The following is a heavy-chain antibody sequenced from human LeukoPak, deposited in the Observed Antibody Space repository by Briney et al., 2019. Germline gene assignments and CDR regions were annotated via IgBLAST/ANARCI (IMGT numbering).Heavy chain of an antibody. Sequence: PGGSLRLSCAASGFTFSDYYMGWIRQTPGKGLQWVARIAVTPDGPATDYATPVRGRFTISRDDSRNMVYLQMSSLRTDDTAVYYCVWSSTWNRRFYLDQWGQGTLVTVSS. V-gene: IGHV3-15*04. CDR3: VWSSTWNRRFYLDQ. CDR1: GFTFSDYY. J-gene: IGHJ4*02. D-gene: IGHD6-6*01. CDR2: IAVTPDGPAT.